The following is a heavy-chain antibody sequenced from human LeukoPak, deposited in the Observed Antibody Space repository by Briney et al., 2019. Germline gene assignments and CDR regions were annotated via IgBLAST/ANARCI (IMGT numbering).Heavy chain of an antibody. V-gene: IGHV3-23*01. CDR1: GFTFSSYA. J-gene: IGHJ3*02. Sequence: PGGSLRLSCAASGFTFSSYAMSWVRQAPGKGLEWVSAISGSGGSTDYADSVKGRFTISRDNSKNTLYLQMNSLRAEDTAVYYCARDSRDGYSHDAFDIWGQGTMVIVSS. D-gene: IGHD5-24*01. CDR3: ARDSRDGYSHDAFDI. CDR2: ISGSGGST.